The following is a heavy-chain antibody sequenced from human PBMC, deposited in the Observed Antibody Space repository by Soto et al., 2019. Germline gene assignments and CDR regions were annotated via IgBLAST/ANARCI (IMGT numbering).Heavy chain of an antibody. V-gene: IGHV4-34*01. CDR3: AREGRLYYDILTGYQTDYYYYAMDV. J-gene: IGHJ6*02. D-gene: IGHD3-9*01. CDR1: GGSCIGYC. CDR2: INHIGST. Sequence: SETLSLRCAVDGGSCIGYCWSWIRQPPGKGLEWIGEINHIGSTNYNPSLKSRVTISVDTSKNPFSLKLSSVTAADTAVYYCAREGRLYYDILTGYQTDYYYYAMDVWGQGTTVTVSS.